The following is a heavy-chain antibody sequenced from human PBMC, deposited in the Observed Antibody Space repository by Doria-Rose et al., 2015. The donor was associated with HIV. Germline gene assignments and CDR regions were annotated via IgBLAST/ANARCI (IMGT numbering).Heavy chain of an antibody. Sequence: QVTLKESGPVLVKPTETLTLTCTVSGVSLSSPGMGVSWIRQPPGKALEWLAIIFSDDERSYKASLRSRLTISRGTSKGQVLLTMTDMDPVDTATYYCARIKSSRWYHKYYFDFWGQGTLVIVSA. J-gene: IGHJ4*02. D-gene: IGHD6-13*01. CDR1: GVSLSSPGMG. CDR3: ARIKSSRWYHKYYFDF. V-gene: IGHV2-26*01. CDR2: IFSDDER.